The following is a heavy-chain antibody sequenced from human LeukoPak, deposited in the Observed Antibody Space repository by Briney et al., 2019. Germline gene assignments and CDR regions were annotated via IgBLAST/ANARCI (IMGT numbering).Heavy chain of an antibody. J-gene: IGHJ4*02. CDR3: AKGWRGSGSYYEIDY. Sequence: GGSLRLSCAASGFTFSSYGMHWVRQAPGKGLEWVAFIRYDGSNKYYADSVKGRFTISRDNSKNTLYLQMNSLRAEDTAVYYCAKGWRGSGSYYEIDYWGQGTLVTVSS. CDR1: GFTFSSYG. D-gene: IGHD3-10*01. V-gene: IGHV3-30*02. CDR2: IRYDGSNK.